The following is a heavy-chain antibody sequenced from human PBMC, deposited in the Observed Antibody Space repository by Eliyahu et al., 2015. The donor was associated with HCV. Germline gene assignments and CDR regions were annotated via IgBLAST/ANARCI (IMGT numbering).Heavy chain of an antibody. D-gene: IGHD3-3*01. CDR2: SSSSGSTI. J-gene: IGHJ6*02. CDR3: ASLGVVIASTGAMDV. Sequence: ELQLLESGGGLAQPGGSLRLSCXAXEXILGSYEMNWVRQAPGKGLEWVSYSSSSGSTIYYADSVKGRFTISRDNAKNSVYLQMTNLRVEDTAVYYCASLGVVIASTGAMDVWGQGTTVTVSS. V-gene: IGHV3-48*03. CDR1: EXILGSYE.